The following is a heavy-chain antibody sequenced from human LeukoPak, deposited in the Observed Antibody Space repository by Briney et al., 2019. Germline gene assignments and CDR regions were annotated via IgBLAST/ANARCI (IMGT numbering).Heavy chain of an antibody. CDR2: ISGSGGST. J-gene: IGHJ4*02. Sequence: GGSLRLSCAASGFTFSSYAMSWVRQAPGKGLEWVSAISGSGGSTYNADSVKGRFTISRDNSKNTLYLQMNSLRAEDTALYYCTRHITPMGRGGDYWGQGTLVTVSS. CDR3: TRHITPMGRGGDY. V-gene: IGHV3-23*01. CDR1: GFTFSSYA. D-gene: IGHD5-18*01.